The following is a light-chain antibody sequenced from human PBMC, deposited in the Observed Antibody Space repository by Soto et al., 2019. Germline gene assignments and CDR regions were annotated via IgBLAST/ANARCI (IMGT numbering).Light chain of an antibody. V-gene: IGLV2-14*03. CDR2: DVS. CDR1: SSDVGDYNY. J-gene: IGLJ1*01. Sequence: QSALTQPASVSGSPGQSITISCTGSSSDVGDYNYVAWYQQHPDKAPKLMIFDVSSRPSGVSNRFSGSKSGSTASLTISGLQAEDEADYFCSSYSSSGTLYVFGTGIKVTVL. CDR3: SSYSSSGTLYV.